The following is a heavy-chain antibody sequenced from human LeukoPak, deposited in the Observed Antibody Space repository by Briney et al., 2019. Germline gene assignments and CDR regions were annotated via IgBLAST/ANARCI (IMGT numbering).Heavy chain of an antibody. Sequence: GGSLRLSCAASGFTFSSYSMNWVRQAPGKGLEWVSSISSSSSYIYYADSVKGRFTISRDNAKNSLYLQMNSLRAEDTAVYYCARDLGIVLMVYAPWYFDLWGRGTLVTVSS. CDR1: GFTFSSYS. D-gene: IGHD2-8*01. CDR3: ARDLGIVLMVYAPWYFDL. CDR2: ISSSSSYI. V-gene: IGHV3-21*01. J-gene: IGHJ2*01.